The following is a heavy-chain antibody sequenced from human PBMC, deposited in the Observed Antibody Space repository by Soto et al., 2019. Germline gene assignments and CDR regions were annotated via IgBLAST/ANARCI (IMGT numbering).Heavy chain of an antibody. Sequence: GASLKISXDGSGYSFSSYLIGWVRQMTGKGLEWMGIIYPGDSDTRYSPSFQGQVTISADKSISTAYLQWSSLKASDTAMYYCASHGGWLGDDAFDIWGQGTMVTVSS. D-gene: IGHD6-19*01. CDR3: ASHGGWLGDDAFDI. J-gene: IGHJ3*02. CDR1: GYSFSSYL. V-gene: IGHV5-51*01. CDR2: IYPGDSDT.